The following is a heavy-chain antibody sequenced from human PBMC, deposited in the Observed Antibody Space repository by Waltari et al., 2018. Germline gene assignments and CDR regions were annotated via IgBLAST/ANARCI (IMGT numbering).Heavy chain of an antibody. V-gene: IGHV4-59*01. D-gene: IGHD2-2*01. CDR1: GGSISSYN. CDR3: ARDHCSSTSCYGRNAFDI. CDR2: IYYSGST. J-gene: IGHJ3*02. Sequence: QVQLQESGPGLVKPSETLSLTCTVSGGSISSYNWSWIRQPPGKGLEWIGYIYYSGSTNYNPSLKSRVTISVDTSKNQFSLKLSSVTAADTAVYYCARDHCSSTSCYGRNAFDIWGQGTMVNVSS.